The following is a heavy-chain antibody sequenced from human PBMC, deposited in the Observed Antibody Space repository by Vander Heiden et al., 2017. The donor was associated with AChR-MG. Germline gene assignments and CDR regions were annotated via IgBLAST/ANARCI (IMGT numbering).Heavy chain of an antibody. CDR1: GGSFSGYY. D-gene: IGHD3-3*01. J-gene: IGHJ5*02. V-gene: IGHV4-34*01. CDR2: INHSGST. Sequence: QVQLQQWGAGLLKPSETLSLTCAVYGGSFSGYYWSWIRQPPGKGLEWIGEINHSGSTNYNPSLKSRVTISVDTSKNQFSLKLSSVTAADTAVYYCARGQPRRGLLRFLESPSNWFDPWGQGTLVTVSS. CDR3: ARGQPRRGLLRFLESPSNWFDP.